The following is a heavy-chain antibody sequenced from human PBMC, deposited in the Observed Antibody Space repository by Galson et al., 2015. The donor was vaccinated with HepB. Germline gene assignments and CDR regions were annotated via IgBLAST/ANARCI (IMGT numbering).Heavy chain of an antibody. D-gene: IGHD3-22*01. V-gene: IGHV3-30*18. CDR2: ISYDGSNK. J-gene: IGHJ4*02. CDR1: GFTFSSYG. CDR3: AKEKSDYYDSSGYPGY. Sequence: SLRLSCAASGFTFSSYGMHWVRQAPGKGLEWVAVISYDGSNKYYADSVKGRFTISRDNSKNTLYLQMNSLRAEDTAVYYCAKEKSDYYDSSGYPGYWGQGTLVTVSS.